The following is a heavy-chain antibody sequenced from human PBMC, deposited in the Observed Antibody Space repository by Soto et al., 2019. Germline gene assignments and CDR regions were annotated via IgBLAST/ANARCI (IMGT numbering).Heavy chain of an antibody. Sequence: EVQLLESGGGLVQPGGSLVLSCAASGFAFSTCAMSWVRQIPGKGLEWVSGVSGSGGNTYYADPVRGRFTISRDNSRNTLYLEMNRLRPDDTAVYYCAKNDGDYAWRWLDPWGQGTLVTVSS. CDR1: GFAFSTCA. D-gene: IGHD4-17*01. CDR3: AKNDGDYAWRWLDP. CDR2: VSGSGGNT. J-gene: IGHJ5*02. V-gene: IGHV3-23*01.